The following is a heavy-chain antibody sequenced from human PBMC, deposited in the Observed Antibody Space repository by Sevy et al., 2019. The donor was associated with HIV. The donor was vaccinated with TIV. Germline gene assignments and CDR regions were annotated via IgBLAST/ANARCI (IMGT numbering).Heavy chain of an antibody. CDR1: GFTFSSYA. CDR3: AKREGLLRFLEWFNWFDP. J-gene: IGHJ5*02. D-gene: IGHD3-3*01. CDR2: ISGSGGST. Sequence: GGSLRLSCAASGFTFSSYAMSWVRQAPGKGLEWVSAISGSGGSTYYADSVKRRFTISRDNSKNTLYLQMNSLRAEDTAVYYCAKREGLLRFLEWFNWFDPWGQGTLVTVSS. V-gene: IGHV3-23*01.